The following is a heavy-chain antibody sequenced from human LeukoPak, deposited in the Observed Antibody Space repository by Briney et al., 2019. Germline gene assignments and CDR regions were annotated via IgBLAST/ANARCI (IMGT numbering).Heavy chain of an antibody. D-gene: IGHD2-21*02. CDR1: GYTFSNYG. V-gene: IGHV1-3*04. J-gene: IGHJ4*02. CDR2: INTGNGNT. Sequence: ASVKVSCKTSGYTFSNYGMHWVRQAPRQSLEWMGWINTGNGNTKSSQKFQGRVTLTRDTSASTAYMELNSLSSEDTAVYYCAREGGNCGGDCYQYYFDYWGQGTLVTVSS. CDR3: AREGGNCGGDCYQYYFDY.